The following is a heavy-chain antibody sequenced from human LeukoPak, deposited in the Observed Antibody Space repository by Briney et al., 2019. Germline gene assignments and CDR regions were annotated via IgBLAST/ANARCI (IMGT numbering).Heavy chain of an antibody. CDR3: SRGLDSRKLGY. Sequence: SQTLSLTCTVSGASFSSGDQYWNWIRQRPGEGLEWIGSIHPSGTLYNNPSLESRVTISIDTSKNQFSLNLNSVTATDTAVYFCSRGLDSRKLGYWGQGTLVTVSS. J-gene: IGHJ4*02. V-gene: IGHV4-31*03. D-gene: IGHD3-22*01. CDR2: IHPSGTL. CDR1: GASFSSGDQY.